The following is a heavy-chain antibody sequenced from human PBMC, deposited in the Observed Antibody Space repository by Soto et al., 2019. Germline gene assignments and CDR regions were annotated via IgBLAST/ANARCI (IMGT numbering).Heavy chain of an antibody. CDR1: GFSFIRYS. D-gene: IGHD2-2*01. CDR3: VRVYASNTFDL. V-gene: IGHV3-48*02. CDR2: ISNSGSVI. Sequence: EVQLVESGGNLVQAGGSLRLSCAASGFSFIRYSMSWVRQAPGKGLEWVSYISNSGSVIHDADSVKGRFTISRDNAKNSLSLQMNSLRDEDTALYYCVRVYASNTFDLWGQGTVVTVSS. J-gene: IGHJ3*01.